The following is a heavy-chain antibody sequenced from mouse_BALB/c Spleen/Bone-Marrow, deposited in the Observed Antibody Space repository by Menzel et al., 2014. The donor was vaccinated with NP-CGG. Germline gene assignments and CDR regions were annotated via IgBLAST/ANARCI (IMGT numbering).Heavy chain of an antibody. D-gene: IGHD2-1*01. Sequence: VQLQQSGDELVKPGASVKLSCMASGFTFTSYWIHWVKQRPGQGPEWIGEINPSNGRTNYNEKFERKATLTEDKSSSTAYMQLSSLTSEDSAVYYCGRDGNYRYAMDYWGQGTSVTVSS. CDR2: INPSNGRT. CDR1: GFTFTSYW. CDR3: GRDGNYRYAMDY. V-gene: IGHV1S81*02. J-gene: IGHJ4*01.